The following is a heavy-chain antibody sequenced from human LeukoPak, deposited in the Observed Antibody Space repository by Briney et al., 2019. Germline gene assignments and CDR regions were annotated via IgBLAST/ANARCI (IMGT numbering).Heavy chain of an antibody. CDR1: GGSISSSSYY. V-gene: IGHV4-39*07. CDR3: AKDVDRNWVHDAFDI. CDR2: IYYSGST. Sequence: SETLSLTCTVSGGSISSSSYYWGWIRQPPGKGLEWIGSIYYSGSTYYNPSLKSRVTISVDTSKNQFSLKLSSVTAADTAVYYCAKDVDRNWVHDAFDIWGQGTMVTVSS. D-gene: IGHD3-22*01. J-gene: IGHJ3*02.